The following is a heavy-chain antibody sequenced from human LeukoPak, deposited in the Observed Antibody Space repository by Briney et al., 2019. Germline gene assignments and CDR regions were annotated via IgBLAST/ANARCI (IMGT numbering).Heavy chain of an antibody. CDR3: ARGRSITILRGVAISDGFDI. J-gene: IGHJ3*02. Sequence: GSLRLSFAASGFTFSTYSMNWVRQAPGKGLEWVSSIATSSDYIYYAGSLKGRFTISRDNAKNSLYLHMNGLRPDDTAVYYCARGRSITILRGVAISDGFDIWGQGTKVTVS. CDR1: GFTFSTYS. D-gene: IGHD3-10*01. V-gene: IGHV3-21*06. CDR2: IATSSDYI.